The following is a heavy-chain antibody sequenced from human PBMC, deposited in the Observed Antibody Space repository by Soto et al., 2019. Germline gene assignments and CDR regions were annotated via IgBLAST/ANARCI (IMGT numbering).Heavy chain of an antibody. V-gene: IGHV3-33*05. D-gene: IGHD5-12*01. Sequence: QVQLVESGGGVVQPGRSLKLSCAASGFTFSRYGMHWVRQAPGKGLEWVAVILYDGSRKEYAASQKGRFTISRDNSKNTLYLQNNSRRAEDTAMYDCGREESDYDGNWFDSWGQGTLVNVST. CDR1: GFTFSRYG. CDR3: GREESDYDGNWFDS. J-gene: IGHJ5*01. CDR2: ILYDGSRK.